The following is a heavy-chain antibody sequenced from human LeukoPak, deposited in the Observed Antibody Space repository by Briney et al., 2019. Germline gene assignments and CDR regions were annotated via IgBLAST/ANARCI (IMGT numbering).Heavy chain of an antibody. D-gene: IGHD2-8*01. CDR3: ARLKYCTNGVCYAGFDY. J-gene: IGHJ4*02. V-gene: IGHV1-3*01. CDR1: GYAFTSYA. Sequence: ASVKVSCKASGYAFTSYAMHWVRQAPGQRLEWMGWINAGNGNTKYSQKFQGRVTITRDTSADTAYMELSSLRSEDTAVYYCARLKYCTNGVCYAGFDYWGQGTLVTVSS. CDR2: INAGNGNT.